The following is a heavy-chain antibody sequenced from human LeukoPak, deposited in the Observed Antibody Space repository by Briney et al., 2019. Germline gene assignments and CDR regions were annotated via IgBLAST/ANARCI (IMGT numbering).Heavy chain of an antibody. Sequence: PSETLSLTCTVSGGSISSYYWSWIRQPAGKGLEWIGRIYTSGSTNYNPSLKSRVTMSVDTSKNQFSLKLSSVTAADTAVYYCARDHTAMVNYYYYGMDVWGQGTTVTVSS. V-gene: IGHV4-4*07. CDR2: IYTSGST. CDR3: ARDHTAMVNYYYYGMDV. D-gene: IGHD5-18*01. CDR1: GGSISSYY. J-gene: IGHJ6*02.